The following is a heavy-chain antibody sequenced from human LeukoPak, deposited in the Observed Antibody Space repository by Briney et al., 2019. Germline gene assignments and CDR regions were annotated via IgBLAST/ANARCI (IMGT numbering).Heavy chain of an antibody. D-gene: IGHD3-16*01. Sequence: ASVKVSCKASGYTFTSYDINWVRQATGQGLEWMGWMNPNSGNTGYAQKFQGRVTITRNTSISTAYMERSSLRSEDTAVYYCARVSDWGINWFDPWGQGTLVTVSS. CDR3: ARVSDWGINWFDP. J-gene: IGHJ5*02. CDR2: MNPNSGNT. CDR1: GYTFTSYD. V-gene: IGHV1-8*03.